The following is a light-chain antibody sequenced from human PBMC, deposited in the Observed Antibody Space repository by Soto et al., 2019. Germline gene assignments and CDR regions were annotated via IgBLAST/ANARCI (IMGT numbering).Light chain of an antibody. CDR3: LLSYTAAYWV. V-gene: IGLV7-46*01. CDR2: DSS. CDR1: TGPVPSGHS. Sequence: QAVVTQEPSLTVSPGGQLTLTFASRTGPVPSGHSPFWFQQKPGQAPRTLISDSSNRLSWTPTRFSGSLLGGKAALTLSGAQPEDEADYYCLLSYTAAYWVFGGGTKLTVL. J-gene: IGLJ3*02.